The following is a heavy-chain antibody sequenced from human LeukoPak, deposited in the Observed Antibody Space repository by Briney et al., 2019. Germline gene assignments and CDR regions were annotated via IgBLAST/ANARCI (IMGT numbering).Heavy chain of an antibody. J-gene: IGHJ2*01. CDR1: GFTFSSYG. CDR3: AKDAMTTVTTGRYWYFDL. CDR2: IRYDGSNK. D-gene: IGHD4-17*01. Sequence: PGGSLRLSCAASGFTFSSYGMHWVRQAPGKGLEWVAFIRYDGSNKYYADSVKGRFTISRDNSKNTLYLQMNSLRAEDTAVYYCAKDAMTTVTTGRYWYFDLWGRGTLVTVSS. V-gene: IGHV3-30*02.